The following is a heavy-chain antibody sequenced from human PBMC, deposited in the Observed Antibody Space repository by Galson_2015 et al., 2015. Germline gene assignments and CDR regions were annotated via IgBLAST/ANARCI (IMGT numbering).Heavy chain of an antibody. CDR1: GGSISSSSYY. D-gene: IGHD3-22*01. Sequence: ETLSLTCTVSGGSISSSSYYWGWIRQPPGKGLEWIGSIYYSGSTYYNPSLKSRVTISVDTSKNQFSLKLSSVTAADTAVYYCARPRRMLRYSDDSSGHERDAFDIWGQGTMVTVSS. CDR2: IYYSGST. V-gene: IGHV4-39*01. J-gene: IGHJ3*02. CDR3: ARPRRMLRYSDDSSGHERDAFDI.